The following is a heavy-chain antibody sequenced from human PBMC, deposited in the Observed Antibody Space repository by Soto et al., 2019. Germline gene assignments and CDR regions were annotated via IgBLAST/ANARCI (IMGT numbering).Heavy chain of an antibody. CDR3: ARDPIWFGDLFHYYYGMDV. J-gene: IGHJ6*02. V-gene: IGHV4-34*01. D-gene: IGHD3-10*01. CDR1: GGSFSGYY. CDR2: INHSGST. Sequence: SETLSLTCAVDGGSFSGYYWSWIRQPPGKGLERIGEINHSGSTNYNPSLKSRVTISVDTSKNQFSLKLSSVTAADTAVYYCARDPIWFGDLFHYYYGMDVWGQGTTVTVSS.